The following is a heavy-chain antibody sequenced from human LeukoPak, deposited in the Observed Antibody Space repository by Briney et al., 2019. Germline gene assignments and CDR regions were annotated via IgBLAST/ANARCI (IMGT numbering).Heavy chain of an antibody. J-gene: IGHJ6*03. CDR2: IIPIFGTA. CDR3: ARNVGYSYGFDYYYYMDV. V-gene: IGHV1-69*06. D-gene: IGHD5-18*01. Sequence: WASVKVSCKASGGTFSSYAISWVRQAPGQGLEWMGGIIPIFGTANYAQKFQGRVTITADKSTSTAYMELSSLRSEDTAVYYCARNVGYSYGFDYYYYMDVWGKGTTVTVSS. CDR1: GGTFSSYA.